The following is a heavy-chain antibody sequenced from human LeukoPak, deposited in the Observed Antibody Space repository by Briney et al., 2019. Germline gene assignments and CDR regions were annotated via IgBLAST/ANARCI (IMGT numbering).Heavy chain of an antibody. Sequence: PSETLSLTCTVSGDSISSSSSYWGWIRQPPGKGLEWIGSIYYSGSTYYNTSLKSRVTISVDTSNNQFSLKLNSVTAADTAVYFCASFYCSGGSCYQYYYYYYMDVWGKGTTVTISS. J-gene: IGHJ6*03. D-gene: IGHD2-15*01. CDR2: IYYSGST. CDR3: ASFYCSGGSCYQYYYYYYMDV. V-gene: IGHV4-39*01. CDR1: GDSISSSSSY.